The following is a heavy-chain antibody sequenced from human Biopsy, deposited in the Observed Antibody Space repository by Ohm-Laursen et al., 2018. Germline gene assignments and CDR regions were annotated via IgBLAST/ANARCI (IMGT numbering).Heavy chain of an antibody. Sequence: GASVKVSCKASGFCFTGYYIHWARQAPGHGLEWMGWISPKSGDTNYAHKFQGNITMTRDTSMSTAYMEMSRLRCDDTAVYYCALQSVAQMKNFDNWGQGTLVTASS. V-gene: IGHV1-2*02. CDR2: ISPKSGDT. CDR1: GFCFTGYY. J-gene: IGHJ4*02. CDR3: ALQSVAQMKNFDN. D-gene: IGHD6-19*01.